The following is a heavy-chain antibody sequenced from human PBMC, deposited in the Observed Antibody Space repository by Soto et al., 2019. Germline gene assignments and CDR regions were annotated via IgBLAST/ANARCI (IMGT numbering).Heavy chain of an antibody. Sequence: SETLSLTCAVCGGSFSGYYWSWIRQPPGKGLEWIGEIYHSGSTNYNPSLKSRVTISVDTSKNQFSLKLSSVTTADTAVYYCARASTTVTTLDYWGQGTLVTVSS. CDR3: ARASTTVTTLDY. CDR1: GGSFSGYY. D-gene: IGHD4-17*01. CDR2: IYHSGST. V-gene: IGHV4-34*01. J-gene: IGHJ4*02.